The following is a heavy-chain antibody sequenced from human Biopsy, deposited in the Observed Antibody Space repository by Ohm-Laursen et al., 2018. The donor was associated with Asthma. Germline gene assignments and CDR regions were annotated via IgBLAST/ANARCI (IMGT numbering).Heavy chain of an antibody. D-gene: IGHD3-22*01. J-gene: IGHJ4*02. V-gene: IGHV4-31*03. Sequence: SQTLSLTCTVSYGSITSGGYYWTWIRQHPGKGLEWIGFIYYSGSTYYNPSLKSRVSISIDTSKNQFSLKLSSVTAADTAVYYCARPQDYYDSRGYYRSFDYWGQGTLVTVSS. CDR2: IYYSGST. CDR1: YGSITSGGYY. CDR3: ARPQDYYDSRGYYRSFDY.